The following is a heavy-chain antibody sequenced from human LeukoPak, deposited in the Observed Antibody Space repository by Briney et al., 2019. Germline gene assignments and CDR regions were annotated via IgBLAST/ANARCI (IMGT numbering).Heavy chain of an antibody. Sequence: GGSLRLSCAASGFTFSSYAMHWVRQAPGKGLEWVAVISYDGSNKYYADSVKGRFTISRDNSKNTLYLQMNSLRAEDTAVYYCARDQWGKYYYDSSVDYWGQGTLVTVSS. CDR1: GFTFSSYA. CDR3: ARDQWGKYYYDSSVDY. CDR2: ISYDGSNK. J-gene: IGHJ4*02. D-gene: IGHD3-22*01. V-gene: IGHV3-30-3*01.